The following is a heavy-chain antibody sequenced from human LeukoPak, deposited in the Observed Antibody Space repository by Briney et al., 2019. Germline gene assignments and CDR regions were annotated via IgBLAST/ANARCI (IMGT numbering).Heavy chain of an antibody. CDR1: GFTFSSYG. V-gene: IGHV3-30*18. CDR2: ISYDGSNK. D-gene: IGHD3-10*01. CDR3: AKFQVYGSGSYPVDY. Sequence: PGGSLRLSCAASGFTFSSYGMHWVRQAPGKGLEWVAVISYDGSNKYYADSVKSRFTISRDNSKNTLYLQMNSLRAEDTAVYYCAKFQVYGSGSYPVDYWGQGTLVTVSS. J-gene: IGHJ4*02.